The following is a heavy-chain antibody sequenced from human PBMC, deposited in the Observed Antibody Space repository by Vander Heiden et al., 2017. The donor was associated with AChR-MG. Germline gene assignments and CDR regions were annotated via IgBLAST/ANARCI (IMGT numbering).Heavy chain of an antibody. Sequence: QVQLVQSGAEVKKPGSSVKVSCKAPGGTFSSYTIGWGRQAPGQGLEWMGRIIPILGIANYAQKFQGRVTITADKSTSTAYMELSSLRSEDTAVYYCARERYYYDSSGYAPWAFDIWGQGTMVTVSS. D-gene: IGHD3-22*01. J-gene: IGHJ3*02. CDR2: IIPILGIA. CDR3: ARERYYYDSSGYAPWAFDI. V-gene: IGHV1-69*08. CDR1: GGTFSSYT.